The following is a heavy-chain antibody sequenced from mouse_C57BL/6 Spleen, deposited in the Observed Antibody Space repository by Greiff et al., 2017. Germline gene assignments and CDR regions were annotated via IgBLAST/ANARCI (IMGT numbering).Heavy chain of an antibody. V-gene: IGHV1-52*01. CDR1: GYTFTSYW. CDR2: IDPSDSET. Sequence: QVQLQQPGAELVRPGSSVKLSCKASGYTFTSYWMHWVKQRPIQGLEWIGNIDPSDSETHYNQKFKDKATLTVDKSSSTAYMQLSSLTSEDSAVYYCATGSSSAWFAYWGQGTLVTVSA. D-gene: IGHD1-1*01. CDR3: ATGSSSAWFAY. J-gene: IGHJ3*01.